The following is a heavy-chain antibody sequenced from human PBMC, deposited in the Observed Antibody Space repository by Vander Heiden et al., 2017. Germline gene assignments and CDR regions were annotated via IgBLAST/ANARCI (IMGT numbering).Heavy chain of an antibody. V-gene: IGHV3-21*01. CDR3: AGVIEARPY. CDR1: GFTFSSYS. Sequence: EVQLVESGGGLVKPGEFLRLSCAGSGFTFSSYSMNWVRQAPGKGLEWVSFISSGSSYIYYADSVKGRFTISRDNAKNSLYLQMNSLKAEDTAVYYCAGVIEARPYWGQGTLVTVSS. CDR2: ISSGSSYI. J-gene: IGHJ4*02. D-gene: IGHD6-6*01.